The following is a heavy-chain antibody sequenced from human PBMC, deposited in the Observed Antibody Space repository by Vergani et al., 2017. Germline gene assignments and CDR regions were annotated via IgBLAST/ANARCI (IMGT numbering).Heavy chain of an antibody. CDR3: ARGPITIFGVVIPAIDY. Sequence: QVQLVQSGAEVKKPGASVKVSCKASGYTFTSYDINWVRQATGQGLEWMGWMNPNSGNTGYAQKFQGRVTMTRNTSISTAYMELSSLRSEDTAVYYWARGPITIFGVVIPAIDYWGQGSLVTVSS. CDR2: MNPNSGNT. V-gene: IGHV1-8*01. CDR1: GYTFTSYD. J-gene: IGHJ4*02. D-gene: IGHD3-3*01.